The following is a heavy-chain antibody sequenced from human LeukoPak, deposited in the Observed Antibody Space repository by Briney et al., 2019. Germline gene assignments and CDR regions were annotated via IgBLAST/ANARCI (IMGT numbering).Heavy chain of an antibody. CDR1: GGSISSSSYY. D-gene: IGHD3-9*01. J-gene: IGHJ6*03. Sequence: SETLSLTCTVSGGSISSSSYYWGWIRQPPGKGLEWIGSIYYSGSTYYNPSLKSRVTISVDTSKNQFSLKLSSVTAADTAVYYCARVAGDYDILTGYYKAGDYYYYMDVWGKGTTVTVSS. V-gene: IGHV4-39*07. CDR2: IYYSGST. CDR3: ARVAGDYDILTGYYKAGDYYYYMDV.